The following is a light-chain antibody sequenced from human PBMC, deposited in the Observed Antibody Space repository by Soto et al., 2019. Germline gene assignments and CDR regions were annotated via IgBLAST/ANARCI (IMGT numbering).Light chain of an antibody. V-gene: IGLV2-14*01. CDR3: SSFSSDSTPLV. CDR2: EVT. CDR1: SSDVGSYNY. J-gene: IGLJ2*01. Sequence: QSVLTQPASVSGSPGQSITISCTGTSSDVGSYNYVSWYQQHPGKAPKLMVYEVTNRPSGVSNRFSGSKSGNTASLTISGLQAEDEADYYCSSFSSDSTPLVFGGGTKLTVL.